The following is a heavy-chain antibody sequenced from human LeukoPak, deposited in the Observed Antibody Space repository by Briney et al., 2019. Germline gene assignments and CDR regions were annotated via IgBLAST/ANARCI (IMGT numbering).Heavy chain of an antibody. J-gene: IGHJ4*02. CDR1: GYTFTSYY. CDR3: ATGAIAAAGSDY. CDR2: INPSGGST. D-gene: IGHD6-13*01. Sequence: ASVKVSCKASGYTFTSYYMHWVRQAPGQGLEWMGIINPSGGSTSYAQKFQGRVTMTRDMSTSTVYMELSSLRSEDTAVYYCATGAIAAAGSDYWGQGTLVTVSS. V-gene: IGHV1-46*01.